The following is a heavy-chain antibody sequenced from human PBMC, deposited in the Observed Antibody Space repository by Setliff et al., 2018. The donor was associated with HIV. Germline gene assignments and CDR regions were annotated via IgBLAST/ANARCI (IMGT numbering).Heavy chain of an antibody. V-gene: IGHV1-46*01. CDR3: ASKGGSENYPDSDAFYI. CDR1: GYTFTGYY. Sequence: ASVKVSCKGSGYTFTGYYVHWVRLAPGQGLEWMGWINPTGDITFYPQKFQARVTMTRDSSTSTVYLELRSLRSEDTAVYFCASKGGSENYPDSDAFYIWGQGTLVTVSS. J-gene: IGHJ3*02. CDR2: INPTGDIT. D-gene: IGHD3-10*01.